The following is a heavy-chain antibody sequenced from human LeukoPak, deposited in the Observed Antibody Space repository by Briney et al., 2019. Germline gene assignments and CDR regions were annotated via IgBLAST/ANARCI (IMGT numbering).Heavy chain of an antibody. CDR3: ARYMFDWLFEDLEFGVSVDS. D-gene: IGHD3-9*01. Sequence: PGGSLTLSCAAAAFTINSYCIHWVRHAPGKGRVWVSRINPDGRNTNHAYSVKGRFTISRASTNNTVYLTMHSLRTAATAVFYCARYMFDWLFEDLEFGVSVDSWGQGTLVTVSS. CDR1: AFTINSYC. V-gene: IGHV3-74*01. CDR2: INPDGRNT. J-gene: IGHJ4*02.